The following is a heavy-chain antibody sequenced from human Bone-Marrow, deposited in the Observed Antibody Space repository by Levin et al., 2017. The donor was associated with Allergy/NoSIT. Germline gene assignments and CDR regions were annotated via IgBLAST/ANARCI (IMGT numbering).Heavy chain of an antibody. CDR1: GFTFSSYA. V-gene: IGHV3-23*01. CDR3: PTHRDVSSRLTAFEF. CDR2: ISSSGGST. D-gene: IGHD6-13*01. Sequence: TGGSLRLSCAASGFTFSSYAMSWVRQGPGKGLEWVSAISSSGGSTYYADSVKGRFTISRDNSKNTLYLQMNSLRAEDTAVYYCPTHRDVSSRLTAFEFWGQGTLVTVSS. J-gene: IGHJ3*01.